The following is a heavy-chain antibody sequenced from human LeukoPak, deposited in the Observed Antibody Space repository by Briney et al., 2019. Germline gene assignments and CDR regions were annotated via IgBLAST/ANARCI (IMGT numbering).Heavy chain of an antibody. D-gene: IGHD1-26*01. J-gene: IGHJ5*02. CDR3: ARDQISGSYYSWFDP. CDR2: ISAYNGNT. V-gene: IGHV1-18*01. Sequence: ASVTVSYKASGYTFTSYGISWVRQAPGQGLEWMGWISAYNGNTNYAQKLQSRVTMTTDASTSTAYMELRSLRSDDTAVYYCARDQISGSYYSWFDPWGQGTLVTVSS. CDR1: GYTFTSYG.